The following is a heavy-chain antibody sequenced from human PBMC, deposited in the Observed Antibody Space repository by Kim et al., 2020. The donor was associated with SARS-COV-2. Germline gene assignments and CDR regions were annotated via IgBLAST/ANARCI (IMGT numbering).Heavy chain of an antibody. Sequence: SETLSLTCAVYGGSFSGYSWHWIRQPPRKGLEWIGQINHSGSTKYNPSHESRATISIDPSKNQFSLKLTSVTAADTAVYFCARGLPGYWGQGTLVTVSS. CDR3: ARGLPGY. CDR1: GGSFSGYS. CDR2: INHSGST. V-gene: IGHV4-34*01. J-gene: IGHJ4*02.